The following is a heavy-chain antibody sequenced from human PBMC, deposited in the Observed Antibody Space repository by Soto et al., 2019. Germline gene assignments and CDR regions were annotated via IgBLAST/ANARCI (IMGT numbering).Heavy chain of an antibody. CDR3: AKMTSGSYGRSYGMDV. CDR1: GFPFSSYA. V-gene: IGHV3-23*01. CDR2: LRYSGVSP. D-gene: IGHD5-18*01. Sequence: SGGSLRLSCSGSGFPFSSYAMSWVRQAPEKGMEWVSALRYSGVSPYYADSVKGRFTISRDNSKNTLYLQMDGLRVEDTALYYCAKMTSGSYGRSYGMDVWGQGTTVTVSS. J-gene: IGHJ6*02.